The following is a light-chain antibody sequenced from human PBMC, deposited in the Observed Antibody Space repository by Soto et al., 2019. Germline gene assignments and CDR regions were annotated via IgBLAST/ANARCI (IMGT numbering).Light chain of an antibody. J-gene: IGKJ4*01. CDR1: QSTSTW. CDR3: QQYNTYPLT. CDR2: KAS. Sequence: DIQMTQSPSTLSASVGDRVTITCRASQSTSTWLAWYQQKPGKAPKLLFYKASSLEGGVPSRFGGSGSGTLFNITISSLHPDDFATYYCQQYNTYPLTFGGGTTVDIK. V-gene: IGKV1-5*03.